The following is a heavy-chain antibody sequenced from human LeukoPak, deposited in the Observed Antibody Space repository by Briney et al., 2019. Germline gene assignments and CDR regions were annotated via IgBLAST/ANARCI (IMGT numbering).Heavy chain of an antibody. CDR3: ARAPLQLVTHNYFDY. J-gene: IGHJ4*02. D-gene: IGHD2-21*01. CDR1: GGTFSNYA. Sequence: GSSVKVSCKDSGGTFSNYAISWVRQAPGQGLEWMGRIIPIFGRTNYAQKFQGRVTITTDESTSTAYMELSSLRSEDTAVYYCARAPLQLVTHNYFDYWGQGTLVTVSS. V-gene: IGHV1-69*05. CDR2: IIPIFGRT.